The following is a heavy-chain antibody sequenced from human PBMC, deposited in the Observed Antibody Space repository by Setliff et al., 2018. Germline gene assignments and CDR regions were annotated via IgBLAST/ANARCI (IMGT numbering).Heavy chain of an antibody. D-gene: IGHD1-26*01. V-gene: IGHV5-51*01. CDR1: GYSFSDFW. CDR3: ARSLVGATSSVYFDY. CDR2: IYPGDSHT. Sequence: PGESLKISCKGSGYSFSDFWIGWVRQMPGKGLEWMGIIYPGDSHTRYSPSFQGQVTMSADKSINTAYLQWSNLKASDTAIYYCARSLVGATSSVYFDYWGQGALVTVSS. J-gene: IGHJ4*02.